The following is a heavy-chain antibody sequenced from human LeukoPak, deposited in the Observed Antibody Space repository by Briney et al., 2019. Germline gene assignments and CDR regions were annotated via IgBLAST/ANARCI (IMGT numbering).Heavy chain of an antibody. D-gene: IGHD3-22*01. Sequence: GGSLRLPCAASGFTFSSYWMHWVRHAPGKGLVWVSRINSDGRSTTYADSVKGRFTISRDNAKNTLYLQMNSLRAEDTAVYYCARANYDSGLIPVYYFDYWGQGALVTVSS. CDR1: GFTFSSYW. J-gene: IGHJ4*02. CDR2: INSDGRST. CDR3: ARANYDSGLIPVYYFDY. V-gene: IGHV3-74*01.